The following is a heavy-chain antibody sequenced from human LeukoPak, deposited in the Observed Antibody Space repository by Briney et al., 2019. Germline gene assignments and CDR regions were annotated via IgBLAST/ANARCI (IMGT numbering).Heavy chain of an antibody. D-gene: IGHD4-17*01. J-gene: IGHJ4*02. Sequence: PSETLSLTCTVSGGSIGSYYWSWIRQPPGKGLEWIGYIYYSGSTNYNPSLKSRVTISVDTSKNQFSLKLSSVTAADTAVYYCARDMGDGDSRGDYWGRGTVVTVSS. CDR2: IYYSGST. V-gene: IGHV4-59*01. CDR1: GGSIGSYY. CDR3: ARDMGDGDSRGDY.